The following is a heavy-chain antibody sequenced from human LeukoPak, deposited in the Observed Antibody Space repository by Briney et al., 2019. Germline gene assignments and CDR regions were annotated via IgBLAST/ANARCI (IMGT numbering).Heavy chain of an antibody. J-gene: IGHJ4*02. V-gene: IGHV3-21*01. CDR1: GFTFSSYS. D-gene: IGHD3-10*01. CDR3: ARKPGGVYGSGSYSVDY. Sequence: GGSLRLSCAASGFTFSSYSMNWVRQAPGNGLEWVSSISSSSSYIYYADSVKGRFTISRDNAKNSLYLQMNSLRAEDTAVYYCARKPGGVYGSGSYSVDYWGQGTLVTVSS. CDR2: ISSSSSYI.